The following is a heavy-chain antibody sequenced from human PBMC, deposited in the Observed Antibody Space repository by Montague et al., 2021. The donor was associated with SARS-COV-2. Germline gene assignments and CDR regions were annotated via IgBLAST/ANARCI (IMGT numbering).Heavy chain of an antibody. D-gene: IGHD1-26*01. J-gene: IGHJ4*02. CDR3: ARVGWELRVGDYYFDY. V-gene: IGHV4-59*01. CDR1: GGSISPYY. Sequence: SETLSLTCTVSGGSISPYYWSWIRRPPGKGLEWIGNIYYTGSTXXXSSXXXRLTISADTSENQFSLKVTSVTPADTAVYYCARVGWELRVGDYYFDYWGQGTLVTVSS. CDR2: IYYTGST.